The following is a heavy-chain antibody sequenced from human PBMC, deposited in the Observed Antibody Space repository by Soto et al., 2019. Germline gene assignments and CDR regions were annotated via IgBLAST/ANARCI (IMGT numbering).Heavy chain of an antibody. CDR3: ARGLYSSSWDPYYYYGMDV. D-gene: IGHD6-13*01. CDR2: IYYSGST. CDR1: GGSISSGGYY. Sequence: SETLSLTCTVSGGSISSGGYYWSWIRQHPGKGLEWIGYIYYSGSTYYNPSLKSRVTISVDTSKNQFSLKLSSVTAADTAVYYCARGLYSSSWDPYYYYGMDVWGQGTTVTVSS. V-gene: IGHV4-31*03. J-gene: IGHJ6*02.